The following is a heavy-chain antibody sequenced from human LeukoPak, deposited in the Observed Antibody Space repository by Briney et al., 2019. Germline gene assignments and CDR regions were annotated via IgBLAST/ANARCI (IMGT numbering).Heavy chain of an antibody. CDR3: ARDQRFLEWLTYYYYYGMDV. D-gene: IGHD3-3*01. CDR2: ISYDGSNK. V-gene: IGHV3-30-3*01. Sequence: QTGRSLRLSCAASGFTFSSYAMHWVRQAPGKGLEWVAVISYDGSNKYYADSVEGRFTISRDNSKNTLYLQMNSLRAEDTAVYYCARDQRFLEWLTYYYYYGMDVWGQGTTVTVSS. CDR1: GFTFSSYA. J-gene: IGHJ6*02.